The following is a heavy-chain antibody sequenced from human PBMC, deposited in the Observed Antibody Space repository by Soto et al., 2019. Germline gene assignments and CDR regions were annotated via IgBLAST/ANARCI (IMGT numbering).Heavy chain of an antibody. CDR2: ISSSGATI. CDR3: ARIGIYDLLSGSESPMDV. CDR1: GFTFSSYS. J-gene: IGHJ6*03. D-gene: IGHD3-3*01. Sequence: EVQLVESGGGLVQPGGSLRLSCAASGFTFSSYSMNWVRQAPGKGLEWVSFISSSGATIYYADSVKGRFTISRDNAKNSLYRKMNGRRAEDTAVYYCARIGIYDLLSGSESPMDVWGKGTTVNVSS. V-gene: IGHV3-48*01.